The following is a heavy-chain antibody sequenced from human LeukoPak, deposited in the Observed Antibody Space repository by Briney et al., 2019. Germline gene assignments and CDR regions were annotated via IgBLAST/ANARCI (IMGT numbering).Heavy chain of an antibody. CDR2: ISKSGST. CDR3: ARGESGNFEPFDY. J-gene: IGHJ4*02. Sequence: SETLSLTCTVSGGSITSYYWSWIRQPPGKGLEWIGYISKSGSTNYNSFLKSRVTISEDTSKNQFSLKLSSVTAADTAVYYCARGESGNFEPFDYWGQGTLVIVSS. CDR1: GGSITSYY. D-gene: IGHD1-26*01. V-gene: IGHV4-59*01.